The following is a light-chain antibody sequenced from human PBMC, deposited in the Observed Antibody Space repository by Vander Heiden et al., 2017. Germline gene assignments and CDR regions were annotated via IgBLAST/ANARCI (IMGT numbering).Light chain of an antibody. Sequence: DIQMTQSPSTRSASVGDRVTITCRASQSISSWLAWYQQKPGKAPKLLIYKASSLESGVPSRFSGSGSGTEFTLTISSLQPDDFATYYCQQYNSYSRYTFGQGTKLEIK. V-gene: IGKV1-5*03. CDR3: QQYNSYSRYT. CDR1: QSISSW. CDR2: KAS. J-gene: IGKJ2*01.